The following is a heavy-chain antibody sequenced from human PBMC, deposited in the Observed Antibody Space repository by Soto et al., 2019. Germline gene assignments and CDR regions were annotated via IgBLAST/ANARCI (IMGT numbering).Heavy chain of an antibody. D-gene: IGHD3-9*01. J-gene: IGHJ3*02. V-gene: IGHV3-33*01. CDR2: IWYDGSNK. CDR1: GFTFSSYG. Sequence: PGGPLRLSCAASGFTFSSYGMHWVRQAPGKGLEWVAVIWYDGSNKYYADSVKGRFTISRDNSKNTLYLQMNSLRAEDTAVYYCARGTYYDILTGYPLNRRGAFDIWGQGTMVTVSS. CDR3: ARGTYYDILTGYPLNRRGAFDI.